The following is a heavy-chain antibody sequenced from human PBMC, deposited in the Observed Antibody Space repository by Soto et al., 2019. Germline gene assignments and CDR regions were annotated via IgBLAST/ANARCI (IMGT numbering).Heavy chain of an antibody. J-gene: IGHJ6*02. CDR1: GGTFSYYA. D-gene: IGHD5-18*01. Sequence: QVQLVQSGAEVKKAGSSVKVSCKASGGTFSYYAISWVRQAPGQGLEWMGGIIPIFSTVNYAQKFQGRVTITADESTSTAYMELSSLRSEDTAVYYCARERVDTPMVRHFYGMDVWGQGTTVTVSS. CDR2: IIPIFSTV. V-gene: IGHV1-69*12. CDR3: ARERVDTPMVRHFYGMDV.